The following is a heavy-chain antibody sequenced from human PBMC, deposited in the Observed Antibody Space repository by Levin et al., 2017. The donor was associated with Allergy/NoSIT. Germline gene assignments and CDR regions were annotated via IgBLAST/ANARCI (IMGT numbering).Heavy chain of an antibody. D-gene: IGHD3-3*01. J-gene: IGHJ5*02. CDR3: ARDGVRLRFLDNLNWFDP. CDR2: IGASFST. Sequence: LSLPCAASGFTFRDSAMNWVRQAPGKGLEWVSGIGASFSTHYADSVKGRFTISRDNSKNTLYLQMNSLRAEDTAVYYCARDGVRLRFLDNLNWFDPWGQGTLVTVSS. CDR1: GFTFRDSA. V-gene: IGHV3-23*01.